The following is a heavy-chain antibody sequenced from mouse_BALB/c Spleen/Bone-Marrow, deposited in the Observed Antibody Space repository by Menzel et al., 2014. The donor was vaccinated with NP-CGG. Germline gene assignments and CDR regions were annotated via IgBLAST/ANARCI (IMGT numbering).Heavy chain of an antibody. V-gene: IGHV1-9*01. CDR1: GYTFSSYW. CDR2: ILPESGST. CDR3: ARTPGVLYFFDY. J-gene: IGHJ2*01. Sequence: VQLQESGAELMKPGASVKISCKSSGYTFSSYWIEWVEQRPGHGLEWIGEILPESGSTNYNEKFRGKATFTSDTSSNTAYMQLSSLTSEDSAVYYCARTPGVLYFFDYWGQGTTLTVSS.